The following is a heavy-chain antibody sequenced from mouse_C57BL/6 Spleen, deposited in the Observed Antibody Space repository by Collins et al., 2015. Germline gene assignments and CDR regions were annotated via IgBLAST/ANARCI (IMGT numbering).Heavy chain of an antibody. CDR3: ARSYYGSSFDY. CDR1: GYTFTNYG. CDR2: INTYTGEP. J-gene: IGHJ2*01. V-gene: IGHV9-3-1*01. Sequence: QIQLVQSGPELKKPGETVKISCKASGYTFTNYGMNWVKQAPGKGLKWMGWINTYTGEPTYADDFKGRFAFSLETSASTAYLQINNLKNEDTATYFCARSYYGSSFDYWGQGTTLTVSS. D-gene: IGHD1-1*01.